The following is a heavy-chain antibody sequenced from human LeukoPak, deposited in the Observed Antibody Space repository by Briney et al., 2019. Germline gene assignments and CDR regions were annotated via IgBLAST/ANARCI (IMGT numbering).Heavy chain of an antibody. D-gene: IGHD6-19*01. V-gene: IGHV4-4*02. J-gene: IGHJ6*03. Sequence: PSGTLSLTCAVSGGSISSTNWWSWVRQPPGKGLEWIGEINHSGSINYNPSLKSRVTISVDTSKNQFSLKLSSVTAADTAVYYCARGQTGYSSGWCVYYYYMDVWGKGTTVTVSS. CDR1: GGSISSTNW. CDR3: ARGQTGYSSGWCVYYYYMDV. CDR2: INHSGSI.